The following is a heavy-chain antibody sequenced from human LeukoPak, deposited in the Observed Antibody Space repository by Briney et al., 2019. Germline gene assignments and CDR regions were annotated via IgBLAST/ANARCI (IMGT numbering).Heavy chain of an antibody. CDR1: GGTFSSYA. CDR2: IIPILGIA. V-gene: IGHV1-69*04. D-gene: IGHD3-9*01. CDR3: ARFATGRFDY. Sequence: ASVKVACKASGGTFSSYAISWVRQAPGQGLEWMGRIIPILGIANYAQKFQGRVTITADKSTSTAYMELSSLRSEDTAVYYCARFATGRFDYWGQGTLVTVSS. J-gene: IGHJ4*02.